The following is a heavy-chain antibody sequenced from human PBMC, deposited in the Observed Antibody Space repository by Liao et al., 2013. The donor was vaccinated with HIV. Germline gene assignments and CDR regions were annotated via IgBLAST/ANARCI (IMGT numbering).Heavy chain of an antibody. CDR1: GGSISSGDYY. D-gene: IGHD5-18*01. V-gene: IGHV4-30-4*08. Sequence: QVQLQESGPGLVKPSQTLSLTCTVSGGSISSGDYYWSWIRQPPGKGLEWIGYIYYSGSTYYNPSLKSRVTISVDTSKNQFSLKLSSVTAADTAVYYCARGLRYSYGSYYYYYYMDVWGKGTTVTVSS. CDR3: ARGLRYSYGSYYYYYYMDV. CDR2: IYYSGST. J-gene: IGHJ6*03.